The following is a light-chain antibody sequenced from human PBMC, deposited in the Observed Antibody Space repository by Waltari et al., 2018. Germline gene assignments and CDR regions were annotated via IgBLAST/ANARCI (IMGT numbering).Light chain of an antibody. CDR2: QGI. Sequence: SYELTQPPSVSVSPGQTASIPCSGDTLGGKSVTWFQQKPGQSPVVVIYQGIKRPSGIPERFSGSNSGNTATLTISGTQAVDEAAYYCQAGDSSTLVIFGGGTKLTVL. CDR3: QAGDSSTLVI. CDR1: TLGGKS. V-gene: IGLV3-1*01. J-gene: IGLJ2*01.